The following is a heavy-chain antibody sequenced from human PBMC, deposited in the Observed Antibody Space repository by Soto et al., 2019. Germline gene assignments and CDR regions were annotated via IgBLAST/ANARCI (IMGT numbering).Heavy chain of an antibody. Sequence: SETLSLTCTVSGGSISSYYWSWIRQPPGKGLEWIGYIYYSGSTNYNPSLKSRVTISVDTSKNQFSLKLSSVTAADTAVYYCARTLFTKSRSMDEWFDPWGQGTLVTVSS. CDR3: ARTLFTKSRSMDEWFDP. V-gene: IGHV4-59*01. CDR1: GGSISSYY. J-gene: IGHJ5*02. CDR2: IYYSGST. D-gene: IGHD3-3*01.